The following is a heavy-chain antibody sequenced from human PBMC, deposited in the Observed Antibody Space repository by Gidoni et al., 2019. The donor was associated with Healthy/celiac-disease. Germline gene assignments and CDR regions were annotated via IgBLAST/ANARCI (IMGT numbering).Heavy chain of an antibody. CDR3: AKDSVAEQWLVPWGFDY. J-gene: IGHJ4*02. V-gene: IGHV3-23*01. CDR1: GFTFSSYA. CDR2: MSGSGGRT. Sequence: EVQLLESGGGLVQPGGSLRLSCASSGFTFSSYAMSWVRQDPGKGLEWVSAMSGSGGRTYYADSGKGQFTIARDNSKNTLDLKMNSLRAEDTAVYDCAKDSVAEQWLVPWGFDYWGQGTMVTVSS. D-gene: IGHD6-19*01.